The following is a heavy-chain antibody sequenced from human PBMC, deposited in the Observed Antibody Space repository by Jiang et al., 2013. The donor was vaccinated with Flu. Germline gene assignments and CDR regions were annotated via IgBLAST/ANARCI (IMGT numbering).Heavy chain of an antibody. V-gene: IGHV3-7*03. CDR1: GFSFDNYW. CDR2: LRQDSREI. CDR3: ARDNKPSGMELLAFYYYGTDV. J-gene: IGHJ6*02. Sequence: VQLVESGGGLVQPGGSLRLSCVVSGFSFDNYWMTWVRQAPGKGLEWVANLRQDSREINYLGSVRGRFTIYRDNARNSLYLQMNSLRVEDTAVYYCARDNKPSGMELLAFYYYGTDVWGQGTTVTVSS. D-gene: IGHD2-21*01.